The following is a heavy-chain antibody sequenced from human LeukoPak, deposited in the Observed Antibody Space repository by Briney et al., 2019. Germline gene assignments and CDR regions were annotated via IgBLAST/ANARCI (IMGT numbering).Heavy chain of an antibody. CDR2: INHSGST. CDR3: ARGVHYYDSSGYSF. D-gene: IGHD3-22*01. Sequence: SETLSLTCAVYGGSFSGYYWSGIRQPPGMGLEWIGEINHSGSTNYNPSLKSRVTISVDTSKNQFSLKLSSVTAADTAVYYCARGVHYYDSSGYSFWGQGTLVTVSS. V-gene: IGHV4-34*01. CDR1: GGSFSGYY. J-gene: IGHJ4*02.